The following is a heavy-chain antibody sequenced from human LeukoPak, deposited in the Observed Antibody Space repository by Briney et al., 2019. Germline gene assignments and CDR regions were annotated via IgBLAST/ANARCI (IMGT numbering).Heavy chain of an antibody. CDR2: IYYSGST. V-gene: IGHV4-59*08. CDR1: GGSISSYY. CDR3: ARVGDYEGNWFDP. Sequence: SETLSLTCTVSGGSISSYYWSWIRQPPGKGLEWIGYIYYSGSTNYNPSLKSRVTISVDTSKNQFSLKLSSVTAADTAVYYCARVGDYEGNWFDPWGQGTLVTVSS. D-gene: IGHD4-17*01. J-gene: IGHJ5*02.